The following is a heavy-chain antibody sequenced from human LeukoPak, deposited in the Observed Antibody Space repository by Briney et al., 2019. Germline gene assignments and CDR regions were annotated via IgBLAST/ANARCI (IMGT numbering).Heavy chain of an antibody. V-gene: IGHV4-34*01. CDR1: GGSFSGYY. Sequence: PSETLSLTCAVYGGSFSGYYWSWIRQPPGKGLEWIGEINHSGSTNYNPSLKSRVTISVDTSKNQFSLKLSSVTAADTAVYYCARVDYRIGAFDIWGQGTMVTVSS. D-gene: IGHD4-11*01. J-gene: IGHJ3*02. CDR3: ARVDYRIGAFDI. CDR2: INHSGST.